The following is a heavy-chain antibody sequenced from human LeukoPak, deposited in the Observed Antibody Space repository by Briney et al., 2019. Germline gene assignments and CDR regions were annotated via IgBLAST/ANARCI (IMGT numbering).Heavy chain of an antibody. J-gene: IGHJ4*02. V-gene: IGHV3-33*01. CDR1: GFTFSSYG. CDR2: IWYDGSNK. Sequence: GGSLRLSCAASGFTFSSYGMHWVRQAPGKGLEWVAVIWYDGSNKYYADSVKGRFTISRDNSKNTLYLQMNSLRAEDTAVYYCARGETVPEYFDYWGQGTLVTVSS. CDR3: ARGETVPEYFDY. D-gene: IGHD2-2*01.